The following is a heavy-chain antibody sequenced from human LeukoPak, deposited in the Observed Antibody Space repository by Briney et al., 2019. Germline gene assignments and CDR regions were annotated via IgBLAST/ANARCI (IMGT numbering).Heavy chain of an antibody. Sequence: KASETLSLTCAVYGGSFSGYYWSWIRQTPGKGLEWIGEINHSGSTNYSPSLKSRVAISVDTSKNQFSLKLKSVTAADMAVYYCARIYGDYIVYWGRGTLVTVSS. D-gene: IGHD4-17*01. CDR2: INHSGST. J-gene: IGHJ4*02. CDR3: ARIYGDYIVY. CDR1: GGSFSGYY. V-gene: IGHV4-34*01.